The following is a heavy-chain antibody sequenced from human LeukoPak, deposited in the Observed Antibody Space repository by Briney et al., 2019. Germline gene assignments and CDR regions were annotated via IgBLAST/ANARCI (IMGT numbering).Heavy chain of an antibody. CDR2: FDPEDDEI. J-gene: IGHJ4*02. V-gene: IGHV1-24*01. Sequence: ASVKVSCKVSGHTLTELSMHWVRQAPGKGLEWMGGFDPEDDEIIYAQRFQGRVTMTEDASTDTAYMELRSLRSEDTAVYYCATETGNFYFYSWGQGTLVTVSS. CDR3: ATETGNFYFYS. CDR1: GHTLTELS. D-gene: IGHD1-7*01.